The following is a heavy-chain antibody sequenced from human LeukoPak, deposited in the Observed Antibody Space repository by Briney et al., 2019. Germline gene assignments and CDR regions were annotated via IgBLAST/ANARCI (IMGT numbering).Heavy chain of an antibody. Sequence: GESLKISCEGSGYSFPTYWIGWVRQMPGKGLEWMGIIYPGDPDTKYSPSFQGQVAISADKSISTAYLQWSSLKASDTAIYYCARQASYYDVLTGNRHYYYMDVWGKGTTVTVSS. CDR3: ARQASYYDVLTGNRHYYYMDV. CDR1: GYSFPTYW. CDR2: IYPGDPDT. D-gene: IGHD3-9*01. J-gene: IGHJ6*03. V-gene: IGHV5-51*01.